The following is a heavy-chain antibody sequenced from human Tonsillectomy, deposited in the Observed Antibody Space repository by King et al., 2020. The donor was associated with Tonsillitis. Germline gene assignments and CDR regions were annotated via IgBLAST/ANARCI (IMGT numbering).Heavy chain of an antibody. J-gene: IGHJ5*02. Sequence: VQLVESGAEVKKPGESLKISCKGSGYSFTSYWIAWVRQLPGKGLEWMGIIYPGNSDTRYSPSFQGQVTISADKSIDTAYLQWSSLKASDSAMYYCARHGVPEDYVMSSPRWFDPWGQGTLVTVSS. D-gene: IGHD3-16*01. CDR3: ARHGVPEDYVMSSPRWFDP. CDR1: GYSFTSYW. CDR2: IYPGNSDT. V-gene: IGHV5-51*01.